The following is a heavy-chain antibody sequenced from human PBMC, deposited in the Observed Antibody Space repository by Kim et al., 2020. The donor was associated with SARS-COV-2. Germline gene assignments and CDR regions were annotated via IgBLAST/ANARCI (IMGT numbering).Heavy chain of an antibody. CDR3: GGAAEYPGYYYYGMDV. V-gene: IGHV4-4*07. Sequence: SLKSRVTIAVDTSKNQFSLKLSSVTAADTAVYYCGGAAEYPGYYYYGMDVWGQGTTVTVSS. J-gene: IGHJ6*02. D-gene: IGHD6-13*01.